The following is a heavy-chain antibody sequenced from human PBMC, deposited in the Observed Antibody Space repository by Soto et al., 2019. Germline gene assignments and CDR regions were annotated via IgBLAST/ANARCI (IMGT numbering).Heavy chain of an antibody. D-gene: IGHD1-26*01. Sequence: QVHLVQYGAEVKQPGSSVKVSCKASGGTFSTYTITWLRPAPGQGPEWMGRIIPVLGIANYAQKFQGRITSTADQSTSTAYMELSSLRSDDTAVCYCAIPDNPNMGPGRDVLDYWGQGPRFPVSS. CDR1: GGTFSTYT. V-gene: IGHV1-69*02. CDR3: AIPDNPNMGPGRDVLDY. J-gene: IGHJ4*02. CDR2: IIPVLGIA.